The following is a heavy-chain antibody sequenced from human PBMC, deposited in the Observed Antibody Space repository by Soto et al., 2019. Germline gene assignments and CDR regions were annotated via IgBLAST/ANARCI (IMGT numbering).Heavy chain of an antibody. J-gene: IGHJ4*02. D-gene: IGHD5-12*01. CDR2: ISAHNGNT. CDR1: GYTFTSYG. V-gene: IGHV1-18*01. CDR3: ARERGGYSDY. Sequence: ASVKVSCKGSGYTFTSYGTTWVRQAPGQGLEWMGWISAHNGNTDYAQKLQGRVTVTRDTSTSTAYMELSSLRSEDTAVYYCARERGGYSDYWGQGTLVTVSS.